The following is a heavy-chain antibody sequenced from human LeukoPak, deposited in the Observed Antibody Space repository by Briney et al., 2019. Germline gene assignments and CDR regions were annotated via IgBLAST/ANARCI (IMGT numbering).Heavy chain of an antibody. D-gene: IGHD3-10*01. CDR3: AGGGGY. CDR1: GFSFSRYW. V-gene: IGHV3-7*02. CDR2: VKEDGSEK. J-gene: IGHJ4*02. Sequence: PGGSLRLSCAGSGFSFSRYWMRWVRQAPGKGLEWVATVKEDGSEKYYVDSVKGRFTISRDNAKTSLYLQMNSLRVDDTAVYYCAGGGGYWGQGTLVTVSS.